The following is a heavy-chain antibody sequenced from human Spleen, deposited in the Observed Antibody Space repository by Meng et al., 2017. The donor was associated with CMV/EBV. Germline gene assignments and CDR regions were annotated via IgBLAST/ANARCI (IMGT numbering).Heavy chain of an antibody. D-gene: IGHD3-22*01. CDR3: TRDLVGYDAFDV. Sequence: ASVKVSCKTSGYTFMSYYIHWVRQAPGQGLEWMGRINPDGGSKTYAQSFQDRVTLTSDTSTSTVYMELSSLRSEDTAGYYCTRDLVGYDAFDVWGQGTMVTVSS. J-gene: IGHJ3*01. CDR2: INPDGGSK. V-gene: IGHV1-46*01. CDR1: GYTFMSYY.